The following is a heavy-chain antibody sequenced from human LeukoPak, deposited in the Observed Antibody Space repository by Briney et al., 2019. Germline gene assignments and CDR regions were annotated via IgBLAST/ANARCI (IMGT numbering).Heavy chain of an antibody. J-gene: IGHJ5*02. CDR1: GYTFTNYA. Sequence: ASVKVSCKASGYTFTNYAMNWVRQAPGQGLEWMGWINTNTGKPTYAQGFTGRFVFSLDTSVSMAYLQISSLKDEDTAVYYCARGGQVLMVYATGGWLDPWGQGTLVTVSS. CDR3: ARGGQVLMVYATGGWLDP. CDR2: INTNTGKP. D-gene: IGHD2-8*01. V-gene: IGHV7-4-1*04.